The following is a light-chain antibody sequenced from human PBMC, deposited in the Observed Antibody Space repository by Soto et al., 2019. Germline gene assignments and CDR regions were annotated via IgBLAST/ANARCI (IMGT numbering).Light chain of an antibody. V-gene: IGLV2-14*03. J-gene: IGLJ1*01. CDR3: SSYTSSSSYV. Sequence: QSALTQPASVSGSPGQSITLSCTGTSSDVGGYNYVSWYQQHPGHAPKLMIYDVSNRPSGVSNRFSGSKSGNTASLTISGVQAEDEADYYCSSYTSSSSYVFGTGTKLTVL. CDR2: DVS. CDR1: SSDVGGYNY.